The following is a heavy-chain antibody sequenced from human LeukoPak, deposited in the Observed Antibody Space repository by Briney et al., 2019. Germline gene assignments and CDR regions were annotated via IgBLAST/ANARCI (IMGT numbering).Heavy chain of an antibody. CDR1: GFTFSDYA. Sequence: GRSLRLSCAASGFTFSDYAMHWVRQAPGKGLEWVAVMSYDGSNKYYADSVKGRFTIPRDNSKNTLYVQMSSLRVEDTAVYYCARDYQWLRAMDVWGQGTTVTVSS. CDR3: ARDYQWLRAMDV. D-gene: IGHD6-19*01. J-gene: IGHJ6*02. V-gene: IGHV3-30-3*01. CDR2: MSYDGSNK.